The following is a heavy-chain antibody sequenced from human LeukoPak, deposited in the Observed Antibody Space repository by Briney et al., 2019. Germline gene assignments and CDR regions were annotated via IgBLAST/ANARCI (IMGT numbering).Heavy chain of an antibody. CDR2: IKQDGSEK. J-gene: IGHJ4*02. CDR3: ARAQPVGLELPYYFDY. D-gene: IGHD1-7*01. Sequence: GGSLRLSCAASGFTFSSYWMSWVRQAPGKGLEWVANIKQDGSEKYYVDSVKGRFTISRDNAKNSLCLQMNSLRAEDTAVYYCARAQPVGLELPYYFDYWGQGTLVTVSS. CDR1: GFTFSSYW. V-gene: IGHV3-7*01.